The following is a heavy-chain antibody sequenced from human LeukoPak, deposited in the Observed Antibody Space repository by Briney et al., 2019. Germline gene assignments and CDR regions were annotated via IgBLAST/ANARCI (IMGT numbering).Heavy chain of an antibody. D-gene: IGHD6-19*01. CDR3: AREQWLDY. Sequence: GGSLRLSCAASGFTFSSYAMNWVRQAPGKGLEWVSGINSSGGGTYYADSVKGRFTISRDNSKNTLYLQMNSLRAEDTAVYFCAREQWLDYWGQGTLVTVSS. J-gene: IGHJ4*02. CDR1: GFTFSSYA. CDR2: INSSGGGT. V-gene: IGHV3-23*01.